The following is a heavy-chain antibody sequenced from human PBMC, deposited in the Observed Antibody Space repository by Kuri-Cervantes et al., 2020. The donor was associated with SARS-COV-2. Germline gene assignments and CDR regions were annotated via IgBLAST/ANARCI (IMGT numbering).Heavy chain of an antibody. CDR3: ARVGYYYYGMDV. Sequence: GSLRLSCAVSGGTISSSNWWSWVRQPPGKGMEWIGEIYHSGSTNYNPSLKSRVTISVDKSKNQFSLKLSSVLAADTAVYYCARVGYYYYGMDVWGQGTMVTVSS. CDR1: GGTISSSNW. CDR2: IYHSGST. J-gene: IGHJ6*02. V-gene: IGHV4-4*02.